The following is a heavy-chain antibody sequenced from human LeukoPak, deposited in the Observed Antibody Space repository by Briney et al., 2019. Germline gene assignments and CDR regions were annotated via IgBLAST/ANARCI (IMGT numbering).Heavy chain of an antibody. CDR3: ARAGTGDCSSTSCTVDY. CDR1: GGSISSSSYY. J-gene: IGHJ4*02. D-gene: IGHD2-2*01. CDR2: IYYSGST. V-gene: IGHV4-39*01. Sequence: SETLSLTCTVSGGSISSSSYYWGWIRQPPGKGLEWIGSIYYSGSTYYNPSLKSRVTISVDTSKNQFSLKLSSVTTADTAVYYCARAGTGDCSSTSCTVDYWGQGTLVTVSS.